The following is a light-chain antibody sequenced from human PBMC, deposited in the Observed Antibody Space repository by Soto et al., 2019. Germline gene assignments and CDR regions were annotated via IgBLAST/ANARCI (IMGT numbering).Light chain of an antibody. V-gene: IGKV1-39*01. CDR1: QSISNY. J-gene: IGKJ2*01. Sequence: DIPMTQAPSSLSASVGDRVTITCRASQSISNYLNWYQQKPARAPKLLIHAASSLQSGVPSMCSGSGAGTDFTLTSSILQPEDFATYFCQQSYSTPYTFGQGTKLEIK. CDR2: AAS. CDR3: QQSYSTPYT.